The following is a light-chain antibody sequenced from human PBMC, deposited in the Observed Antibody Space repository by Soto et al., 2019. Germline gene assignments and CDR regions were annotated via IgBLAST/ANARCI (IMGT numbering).Light chain of an antibody. J-gene: IGKJ4*01. Sequence: DIVMTQSPATLSVAPGGRVTSSCRAIQGVSRKLPWYQHKPGKAPRPLISGASTGATGIPARFSGSGSGTEFTLTISSLQSEDGAIYYCQQYHTWPITFGGGPKVDIK. CDR2: GAS. V-gene: IGKV3-15*01. CDR1: QGVSRK. CDR3: QQYHTWPIT.